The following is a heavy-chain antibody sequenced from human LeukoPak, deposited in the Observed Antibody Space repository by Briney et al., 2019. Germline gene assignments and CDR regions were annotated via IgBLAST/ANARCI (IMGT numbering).Heavy chain of an antibody. D-gene: IGHD6-13*01. CDR1: GFSFSTYW. CDR3: ARDPESSSFDL. Sequence: GVSLRLSCAASGFSFSTYWMSWVRQTPGKGLEFVANIDQGGSVRNYMDSLKGRCTISRDNAKKPLYLEINSLRADDTAVYYCARDPESSSFDLWGRGALVTVSS. CDR2: IDQGGSVR. J-gene: IGHJ4*02. V-gene: IGHV3-7*01.